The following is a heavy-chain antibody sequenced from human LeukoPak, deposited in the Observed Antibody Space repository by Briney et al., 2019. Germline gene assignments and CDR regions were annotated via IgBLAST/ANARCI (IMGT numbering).Heavy chain of an antibody. J-gene: IGHJ4*02. CDR1: GFTFSNAW. D-gene: IGHD3-3*01. CDR3: TTDLQWLRDFWSGYYTFDY. CDR2: IKSKTDGGTA. V-gene: IGHV3-15*01. Sequence: GGYLRLSCAASGFTFSNAWMSWVRQAPGKGLEWVGRIKSKTDGGTADYAAPVKGRFTISRDDSKNTLYLQMNSLKTEDTAVYYCTTDLQWLRDFWSGYYTFDYWGQGTLVTVSS.